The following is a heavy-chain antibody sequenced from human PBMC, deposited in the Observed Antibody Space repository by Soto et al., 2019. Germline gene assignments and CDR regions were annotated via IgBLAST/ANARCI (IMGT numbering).Heavy chain of an antibody. Sequence: SETLSLTCTVSGGSISSYYWSWIRQPPGKGLEWIGYIYYSGSTNYNPSLKSRVTISVDTSKNQFSLKLSSVTAADTAVYYCARGRNYYDSSGDSWFDPWGKGTLVTVSS. V-gene: IGHV4-59*12. J-gene: IGHJ5*02. CDR2: IYYSGST. CDR1: GGSISSYY. D-gene: IGHD3-22*01. CDR3: ARGRNYYDSSGDSWFDP.